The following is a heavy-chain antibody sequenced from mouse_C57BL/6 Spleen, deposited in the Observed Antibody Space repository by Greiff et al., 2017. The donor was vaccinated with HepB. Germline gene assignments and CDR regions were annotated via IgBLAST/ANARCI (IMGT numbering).Heavy chain of an antibody. D-gene: IGHD1-1*01. CDR1: GYAFTNYL. V-gene: IGHV1-54*01. CDR3: ARRITTVVEGWYFDV. Sequence: QVQLQQSGAELVRPGTSVKVSCKASGYAFTNYLIEWVKQRPGQGLEWIGVINPGSGGTNYNEKFKGKATLTADKSSSTAYMQLSSLTSEDSAVYLCARRITTVVEGWYFDVWGTGTTVTVSS. CDR2: INPGSGGT. J-gene: IGHJ1*03.